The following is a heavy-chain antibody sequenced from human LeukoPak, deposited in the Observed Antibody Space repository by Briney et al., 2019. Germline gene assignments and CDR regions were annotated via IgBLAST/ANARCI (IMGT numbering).Heavy chain of an antibody. CDR3: ARDPNYDILTGYYETYFDY. D-gene: IGHD3-9*01. Sequence: GGSLRLSCAASAFRFSTYATHWVRQAPGKGLEWVAVISYDGSNKYYADSVKGRFTISRDNSQNTLYLQMNSLRTEDTAVYYCARDPNYDILTGYYETYFDYWGQGTLVTVSS. CDR2: ISYDGSNK. V-gene: IGHV3-30*04. CDR1: AFRFSTYA. J-gene: IGHJ4*02.